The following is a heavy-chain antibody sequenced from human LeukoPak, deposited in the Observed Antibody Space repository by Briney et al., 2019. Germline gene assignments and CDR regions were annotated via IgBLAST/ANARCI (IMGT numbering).Heavy chain of an antibody. J-gene: IGHJ5*02. CDR3: ARDRSHYGSGSYFWFDP. CDR2: ISGSGGST. Sequence: PGGSLRLSCAASGFTFSSYAMSWVRQAPGKGLEWVSAISGSGGSTYYADSVKGRFTISRDNSKNTLYLQMNSLRAEDTAVYYCARDRSHYGSGSYFWFDPWGQGILVTVSS. V-gene: IGHV3-23*01. D-gene: IGHD3-10*01. CDR1: GFTFSSYA.